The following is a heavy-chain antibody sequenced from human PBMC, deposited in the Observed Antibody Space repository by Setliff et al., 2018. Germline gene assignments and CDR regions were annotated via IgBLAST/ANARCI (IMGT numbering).Heavy chain of an antibody. CDR3: SNHQVELRWGFES. CDR1: GFNFGAYV. D-gene: IGHD1-7*01. V-gene: IGHV3-30*18. Sequence: GGSLRLSCATSGFNFGAYVMHWVRQAPGKGLEWVAIVSYDKTKEYYTDSVKGRFTISRDSSKNILYLQLNSLRAEDTAVYYCSNHQVELRWGFESWGQGTLVTVSS. J-gene: IGHJ4*02. CDR2: VSYDKTKE.